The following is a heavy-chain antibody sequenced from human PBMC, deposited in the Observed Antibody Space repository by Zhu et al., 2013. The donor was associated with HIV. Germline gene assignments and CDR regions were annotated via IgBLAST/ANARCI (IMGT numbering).Heavy chain of an antibody. V-gene: IGHV3-30*18. D-gene: IGHD5-18*01. CDR1: GFTFSSYG. Sequence: VQLVESGGGVVQPGRSLRLSCAASGFTFSSYGMHWVRQAPGKGLEWVAVISYDGSNKYYADSVKGRFTISRDNSKNTLYLQMNSLRAEDTAVYYCAKQRRGYSYGLDAFDIWGQGTMVTVSS. CDR2: ISYDGSNK. CDR3: AKQRRGYSYGLDAFDI. J-gene: IGHJ3*02.